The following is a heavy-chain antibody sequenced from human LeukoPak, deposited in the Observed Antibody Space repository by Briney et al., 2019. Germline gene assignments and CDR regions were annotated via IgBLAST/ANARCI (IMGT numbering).Heavy chain of an antibody. CDR1: GGSISSGDYY. V-gene: IGHV4-30-4*01. CDR2: IYYSGST. Sequence: PSETLSLTCTVSGGSISSGDYYWSWIRQPPGKGLEWIGYIYYSGSTYYNPSLKSRVTISVDTSKNQFSLKLSSVTAADTAVYYCARSRRDFWSGYYIDYWGQGTLVTVSS. D-gene: IGHD3-3*01. CDR3: ARSRRDFWSGYYIDY. J-gene: IGHJ4*02.